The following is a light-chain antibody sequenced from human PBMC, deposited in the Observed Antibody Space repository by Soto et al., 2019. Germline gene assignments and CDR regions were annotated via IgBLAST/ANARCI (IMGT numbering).Light chain of an antibody. CDR3: AGWDDSLSANWV. Sequence: QPVLTQPPSASGTPGQRVTISCSGSRSNIGSYYVYWYQQLLGTAPKLLIYSNNQRPSGVPDRFSGSKSGTSASLAISGLRSEDEADYYCAGWDDSLSANWVFGGGTKLTVL. V-gene: IGLV1-47*02. CDR2: SNN. J-gene: IGLJ3*02. CDR1: RSNIGSYY.